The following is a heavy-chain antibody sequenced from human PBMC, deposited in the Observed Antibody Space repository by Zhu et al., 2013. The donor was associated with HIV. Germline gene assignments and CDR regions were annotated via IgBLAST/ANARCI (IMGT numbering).Heavy chain of an antibody. CDR1: GYTFTGYY. Sequence: QVQLVQSGVEVKKPGASVKVSCKASGYTFTGYYIHWVRRAPGQGLEWMGWINPDSGVTKYAEKFQGRVTLTRDTSISTAYMELSRLRSDDTAVYYCTRTYYYDSSGYPFDYWGQGTLVTVSS. D-gene: IGHD3-22*01. CDR3: TRTYYYDSSGYPFDY. CDR2: INPDSGVT. J-gene: IGHJ4*02. V-gene: IGHV1-2*02.